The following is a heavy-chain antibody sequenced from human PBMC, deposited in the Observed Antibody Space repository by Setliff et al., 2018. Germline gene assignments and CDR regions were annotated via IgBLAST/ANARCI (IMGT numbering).Heavy chain of an antibody. Sequence: GGSLRLSCAASGFTFSSYAMSWVRQAPGKGLEWVSGISGSGGSTYYADSVKGRFTISRDSSKNTLYLQMNSLRAEDTAVYYCAKKLPGVRYFDYCGQGTLVTVSS. CDR1: GFTFSSYA. CDR3: AKKLPGVRYFDY. V-gene: IGHV3-23*01. CDR2: ISGSGGST. D-gene: IGHD1-7*01. J-gene: IGHJ4*02.